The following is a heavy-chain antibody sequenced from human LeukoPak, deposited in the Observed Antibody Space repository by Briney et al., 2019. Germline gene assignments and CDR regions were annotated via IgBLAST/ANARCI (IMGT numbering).Heavy chain of an antibody. CDR1: GFTFSSYG. D-gene: IGHD3-16*01. V-gene: IGHV3-30*02. Sequence: GGSLRLSCAASGFTFSSYGIHWVRQAPGKGLEWVTFIQYDGSDIFYADSVRGRFTISRDNSKNTVYLQMNSLTTEDTAVYFCAQDVPIERVPGFGPGYWGQGTLVTVSS. CDR2: IQYDGSDI. CDR3: AQDVPIERVPGFGPGY. J-gene: IGHJ4*02.